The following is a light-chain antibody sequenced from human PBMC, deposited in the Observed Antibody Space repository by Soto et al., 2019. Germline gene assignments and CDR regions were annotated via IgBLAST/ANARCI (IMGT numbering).Light chain of an antibody. CDR2: RNN. CDR3: GAWDDGLRGWV. CDR1: SSNIGSNF. V-gene: IGLV1-47*01. J-gene: IGLJ3*02. Sequence: QSVLTQPPSASGTPGQRVTISCSGTSSNIGSNFVYCYQQLPGTAPKLLIYRNNQRPSGVPARLSGSKFGTSASMAIRGLRTEEEADYYCGAWDDGLRGWVFGGGTKLTDL.